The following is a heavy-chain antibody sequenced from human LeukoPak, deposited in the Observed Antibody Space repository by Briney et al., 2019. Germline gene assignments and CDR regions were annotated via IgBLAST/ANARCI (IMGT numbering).Heavy chain of an antibody. J-gene: IGHJ3*02. D-gene: IGHD3-10*01. CDR3: AKPFTYGTPSAFDI. CDR2: IIGSGGST. V-gene: IGHV3-23*01. Sequence: GGSLRLSCAASGFTFSSYAMNWVRQAPGKGLEWASAIIGSGGSTFYADSVKGRFTISRDNSKNTLYLQMNSLRAEDTAVYYCAKPFTYGTPSAFDIWGQGTMVTVSS. CDR1: GFTFSSYA.